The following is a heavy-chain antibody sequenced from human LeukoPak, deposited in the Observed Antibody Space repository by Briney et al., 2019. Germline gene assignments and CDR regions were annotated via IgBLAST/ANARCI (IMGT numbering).Heavy chain of an antibody. CDR1: GYTFTSYG. V-gene: IGHV1-18*01. CDR2: ISAYNGNT. J-gene: IGHJ3*02. Sequence: GASVKVSCKASGYTFTSYGISWVRQAPGQGLEWMGWISAYNGNTNYAQKLQGRGTMTTDTSTSTAYMELRSLRSDDTAVYYCARDGPQWELLLRYAFDIWGQGTMVTVSS. CDR3: ARDGPQWELLLRYAFDI. D-gene: IGHD1-26*01.